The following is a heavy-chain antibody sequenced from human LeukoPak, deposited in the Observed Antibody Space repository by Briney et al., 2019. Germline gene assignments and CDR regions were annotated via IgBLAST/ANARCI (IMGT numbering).Heavy chain of an antibody. CDR2: ISSTSSTI. D-gene: IGHD6-19*01. Sequence: GGSLRLSCAVSGFTFSSYSMNWVRQAPGKGLEWISYISSTSSTIYYADSVKGRFAISRDTAKNSLYLQMNSLRAEDTAVYYCARSWGITLEYSSGWWGFDYWGQGTLVTVSS. V-gene: IGHV3-48*01. CDR3: ARSWGITLEYSSGWWGFDY. CDR1: GFTFSSYS. J-gene: IGHJ4*02.